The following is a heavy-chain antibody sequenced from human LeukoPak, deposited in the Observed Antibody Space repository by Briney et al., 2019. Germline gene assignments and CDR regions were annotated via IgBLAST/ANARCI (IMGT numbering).Heavy chain of an antibody. CDR2: INPRVGST. D-gene: IGHD2-2*01. CDR1: GYTFTSYY. J-gene: IGHJ6*02. CDR3: ARNPGCSSTSCQFYYYYGMDV. Sequence: ASVKVSCKASGYTFTSYYMHWVRQAPGQGLEWMGIINPRVGSTSYAQKFQGRVTMTRDTSTSTVYMELSSLSSEDTAVYYCARNPGCSSTSCQFYYYYGMDVWGQGTTVTVSS. V-gene: IGHV1-46*01.